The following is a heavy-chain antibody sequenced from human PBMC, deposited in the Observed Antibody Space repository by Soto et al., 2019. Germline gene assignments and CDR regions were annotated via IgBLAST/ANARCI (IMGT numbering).Heavy chain of an antibody. CDR1: GASITSLYYY. CDR2: SYHSGST. Sequence: QLQLQESGPGLVKPSETLSLTCTVSGASITSLYYYWGWIRQPPGKGLEWVGSSYHSGSTYYAPYLISRVAMSVDKSKNQFSLKLNYVTAADTAVYYCARRGWGSSSFFDYWGQGTLVTVSS. CDR3: ARRGWGSSSFFDY. J-gene: IGHJ4*02. V-gene: IGHV4-39*01. D-gene: IGHD6-6*01.